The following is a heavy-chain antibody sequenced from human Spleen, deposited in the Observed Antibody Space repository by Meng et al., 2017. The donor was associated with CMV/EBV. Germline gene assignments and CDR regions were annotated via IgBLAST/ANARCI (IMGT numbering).Heavy chain of an antibody. D-gene: IGHD3-3*01. J-gene: IGHJ6*02. CDR3: TRGDFWSGYYYYGMDV. V-gene: IGHV5-51*01. CDR2: IYPGDSDT. Sequence: KVSCKASGYTFTNYWIGWVRQMPGKGLEWLGIIYPGDSDTRYSPSFQGQVTISADKSISTAYLQWSSLKASDTAMYYCTRGDFWSGYYYYGMDVWGPGTTVTVSS. CDR1: GYTFTNYW.